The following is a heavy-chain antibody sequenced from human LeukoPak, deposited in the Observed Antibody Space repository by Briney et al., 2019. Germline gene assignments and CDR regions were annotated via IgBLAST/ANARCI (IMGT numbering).Heavy chain of an antibody. V-gene: IGHV3-15*01. D-gene: IGHD3-10*01. CDR2: IKSKTDGGTI. CDR3: THYYGSGLFDY. Sequence: PGGSLRLSCAAPGFTFSNAWMSWVRQAPGKGLEWVGRIKSKTDGGTIDYAAPVKGRFTISRDESRNTLYLQMNSLKTEDTAVYYCTHYYGSGLFDYWGQGTLVTVSS. CDR1: GFTFSNAW. J-gene: IGHJ4*02.